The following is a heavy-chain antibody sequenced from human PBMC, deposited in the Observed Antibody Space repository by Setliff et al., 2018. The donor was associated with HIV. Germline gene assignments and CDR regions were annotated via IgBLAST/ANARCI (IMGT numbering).Heavy chain of an antibody. CDR2: IKSKTDGGTT. CDR3: TSRYYYDSFLESG. D-gene: IGHD3-22*01. CDR1: GFTFSNAW. J-gene: IGHJ4*02. Sequence: PGGPLRLSCAASGFTFSNAWMSWVRQAPGKGLEWVGRIKSKTDGGTTDYAAPVKGRFTISRDDSKNTLYLQMNSLKTEDTAVYYCTSRYYYDSFLESGWGQGTLVTVSS. V-gene: IGHV3-15*01.